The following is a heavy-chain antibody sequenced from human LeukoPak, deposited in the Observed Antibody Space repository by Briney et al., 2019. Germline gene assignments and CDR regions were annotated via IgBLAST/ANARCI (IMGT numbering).Heavy chain of an antibody. Sequence: SVKVSCKASGGTFSSYAISWVRQAPGQGLEWMGGIIPIFGTANYAQKFQGRVTITTDESTSTAYMELSSLRSEDTAVYYCARGGFWSGYSNHFDYWGQGTLVTVSS. D-gene: IGHD3-3*01. CDR2: IIPIFGTA. V-gene: IGHV1-69*05. J-gene: IGHJ4*02. CDR1: GGTFSSYA. CDR3: ARGGFWSGYSNHFDY.